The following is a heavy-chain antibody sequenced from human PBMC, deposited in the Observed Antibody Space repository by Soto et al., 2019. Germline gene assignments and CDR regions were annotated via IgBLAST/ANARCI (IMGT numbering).Heavy chain of an antibody. CDR2: ISSSSSTI. J-gene: IGHJ4*02. CDR3: AREGYYGSGSSSYYFDY. Sequence: EVQLVESGGGLVQPGGSLRLSCAASGFTFSSYSMNWVRQAPGKGLEWVSYISSSSSTIYYADSVKGRFTISRDNAKNLLYLQMNSLRDEDTAVYYCAREGYYGSGSSSYYFDYWGQGTLVTVSS. V-gene: IGHV3-48*02. D-gene: IGHD3-10*01. CDR1: GFTFSSYS.